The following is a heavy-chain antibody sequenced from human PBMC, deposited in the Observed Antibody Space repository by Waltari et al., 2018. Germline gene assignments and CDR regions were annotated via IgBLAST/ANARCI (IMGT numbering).Heavy chain of an antibody. CDR2: ISFDVSTK. CDR3: ARETYSSRALDN. Sequence: SSYTMHWVRQAPGKGLEWVALISFDVSTKDYVHPVKGRFTISRDNSRNTVHLEMDNLRSDDTALYYCARETYSSRALDNWGQGTLVTVSS. V-gene: IGHV3-30*04. J-gene: IGHJ4*02. D-gene: IGHD6-13*01. CDR1: SSYT.